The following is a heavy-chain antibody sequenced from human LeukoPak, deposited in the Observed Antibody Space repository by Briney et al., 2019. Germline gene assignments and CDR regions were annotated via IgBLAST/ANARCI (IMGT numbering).Heavy chain of an antibody. CDR3: AKDAQRGFDYSNSLEY. D-gene: IGHD4-11*01. Sequence: GGSLRLSCAASGFAFSDFGMNWVRQAPGKGLEGLAFIPYGSSTQYSSDSVKGRFTISRDDSRKTVYLQMERMAAEDTAIYYCAKDAQRGFDYSNSLEYWGQGALVTVAS. V-gene: IGHV3-30*02. CDR2: IPYGSSTQ. J-gene: IGHJ4*02. CDR1: GFAFSDFG.